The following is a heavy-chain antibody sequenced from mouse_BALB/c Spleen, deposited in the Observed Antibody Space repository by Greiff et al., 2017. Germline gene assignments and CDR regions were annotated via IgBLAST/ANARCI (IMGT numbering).Heavy chain of an antibody. V-gene: IGHV2-9*02. CDR2: IWAGGST. Sequence: QVQLKQSGPGLVAPSQSLSITCTVSGFSLTSYGVHWVRQPPGKGLEWLGVIWAGGSTNYNSALMSRLSISKDNSKSQVLLKMNSLQTDDTAMYYCARDRNERGAMDYWGQGTSVTVSS. CDR1: GFSLTSYG. CDR3: ARDRNERGAMDY. J-gene: IGHJ4*01.